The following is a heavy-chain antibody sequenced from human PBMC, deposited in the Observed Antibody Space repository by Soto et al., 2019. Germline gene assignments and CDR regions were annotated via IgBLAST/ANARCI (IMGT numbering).Heavy chain of an antibody. CDR2: IYHSGST. D-gene: IGHD2-15*01. V-gene: IGHV4-38-2*01. J-gene: IGHJ6*02. Sequence: SLTCAVSGYSISSGYYWGWIRQPPGKGLEWIGTIYHSGSTYYNPSLKSRVTISVDTSKNQFSLKLNSVTAADTAVYYCARALYCSGGSCSTLRGMDVWGLGTTVPVSS. CDR3: ARALYCSGGSCSTLRGMDV. CDR1: GYSISSGYY.